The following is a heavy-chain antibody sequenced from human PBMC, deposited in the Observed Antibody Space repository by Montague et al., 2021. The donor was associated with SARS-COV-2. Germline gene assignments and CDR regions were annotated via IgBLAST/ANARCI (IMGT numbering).Heavy chain of an antibody. J-gene: IGHJ4*02. CDR2: IYSSGST. D-gene: IGHD3-22*01. CDR1: GASMSGSY. V-gene: IGHV4-59*01. CDR3: VREGRSSAYAMDY. Sequence: SETLSLTCTVSGASMSGSYWGWVRQPPGKGPEWIGNIYSSGSTHYNPSLKSRVTISVGTSKSQFSLRLTSVTAADTAVYYCVREGRSSAYAMDYWGQGTLVIVSS.